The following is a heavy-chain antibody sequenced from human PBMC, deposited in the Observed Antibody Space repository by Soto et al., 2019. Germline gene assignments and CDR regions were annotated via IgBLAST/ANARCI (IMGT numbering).Heavy chain of an antibody. Sequence: EVQLVESGGGLIQPGGSLRLSCAASGFTVSRNYMSWVRQAPGKGLEWVSVIYSGGSTYYADSVKGRFTISRDNSKNTLYLQMNSLRAEDTAVYYCARGPFLGYCSGGSCPSDAFDIWGQGTMVTVSS. D-gene: IGHD2-15*01. CDR2: IYSGGST. CDR3: ARGPFLGYCSGGSCPSDAFDI. J-gene: IGHJ3*02. V-gene: IGHV3-53*01. CDR1: GFTVSRNY.